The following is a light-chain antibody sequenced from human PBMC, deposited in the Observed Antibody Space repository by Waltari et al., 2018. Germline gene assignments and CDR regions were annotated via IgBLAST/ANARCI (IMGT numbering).Light chain of an antibody. CDR1: ALPKTY. CDR2: EDS. Sequence: SYELTKPPSVSVSPRQQARITCSADALPKTYAYWYQQKSGKATVLVIYEDSKRPPRNPERFSGFRSGTMATLTITGAQVEDEADYYCQSMDSSGNQRVFGGGTKLTVL. CDR3: QSMDSSGNQRV. J-gene: IGLJ2*01. V-gene: IGLV3-10*01.